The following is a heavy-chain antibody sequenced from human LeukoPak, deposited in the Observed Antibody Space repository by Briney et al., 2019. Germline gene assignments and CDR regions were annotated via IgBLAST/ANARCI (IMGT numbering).Heavy chain of an antibody. D-gene: IGHD1-26*01. CDR3: ARLKEKWELPTDLDY. Sequence: SETLSLTCTVSGGSISSYYWSWIRQPPGKGLEWIGYIYTSGSTNYNPSLKSRVTISVDTSKNQFSLKLSSVTAADTAVYYCARLKEKWELPTDLDYWGQEPWSPSPQ. CDR2: IYTSGST. V-gene: IGHV4-4*09. CDR1: GGSISSYY. J-gene: IGHJ4*01.